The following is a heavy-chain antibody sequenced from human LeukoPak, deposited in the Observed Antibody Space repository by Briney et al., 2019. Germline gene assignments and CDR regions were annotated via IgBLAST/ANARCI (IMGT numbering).Heavy chain of an antibody. Sequence: PSQTLFLTCTVYGGSISNGGYYWSWIRQPPGKGLEWIGEINHSGSTNYNPSLKRRVAISVDTSKKQFSLKVTSVTAADTAVYYCARGSSSGYTYWGQGTLVTVSS. CDR3: ARGSSSGYTY. CDR1: GGSISNGGYY. V-gene: IGHV4-34*01. J-gene: IGHJ4*02. CDR2: INHSGST. D-gene: IGHD3-22*01.